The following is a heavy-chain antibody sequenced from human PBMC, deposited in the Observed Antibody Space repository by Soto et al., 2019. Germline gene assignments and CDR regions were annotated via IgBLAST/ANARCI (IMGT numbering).Heavy chain of an antibody. CDR3: ARAFTAGYRRSAWFDP. CDR2: IYYSGST. D-gene: IGHD6-13*01. CDR1: GGSISRYY. Sequence: SEKLSLTCTVSGGSISRYYWSWIRQPPGKGLEWIGYIYYSGSTNYNPSLKSRVTISVDTSKNQFSLKLSSVTAADTAVYYCARAFTAGYRRSAWFDPWGQGTLVTASS. J-gene: IGHJ5*02. V-gene: IGHV4-59*01.